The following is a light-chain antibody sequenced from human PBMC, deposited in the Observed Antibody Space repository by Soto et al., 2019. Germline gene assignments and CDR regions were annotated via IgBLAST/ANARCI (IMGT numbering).Light chain of an antibody. CDR2: GNN. CDR3: QSYDNSLSVPHVL. Sequence: QSVLTQPPSVSGAPGQRVTISCTGSSSNIGAGYDVHWYQRLPRTAPKLLIYGNNNRPSGVPDRFSGSKSGTSASLAITGLQAEDEADYYCQSYDNSLSVPHVLFGGGTKLTVL. J-gene: IGLJ2*01. V-gene: IGLV1-40*01. CDR1: SSNIGAGYD.